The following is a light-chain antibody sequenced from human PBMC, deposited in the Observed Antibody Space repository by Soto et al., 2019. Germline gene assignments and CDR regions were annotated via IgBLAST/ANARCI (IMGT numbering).Light chain of an antibody. CDR3: QHQGT. CDR2: AAS. Sequence: EIVLTQSPGTLSLSPGERATLSCRASRSLSSSYVVWYQQQPGQAPRLLIYAASRRATGIPDRFSGSGSATEYTLTISILEPEDFAVYYCQHQGTFGQGTKLEIK. V-gene: IGKV3-20*01. J-gene: IGKJ2*01. CDR1: RSLSSSY.